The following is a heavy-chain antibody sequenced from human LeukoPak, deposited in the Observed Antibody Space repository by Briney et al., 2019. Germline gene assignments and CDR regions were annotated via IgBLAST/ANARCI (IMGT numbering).Heavy chain of an antibody. CDR2: INTYNGNT. J-gene: IGHJ4*02. V-gene: IGHV1-18*01. CDR1: GYTFTSYG. D-gene: IGHD1-26*01. Sequence: GASVKVPCKASGYTFTSYGITWMRQAPGQGLEWMGWINTYNGNTNCAQKLQGRVTITTDTSTSTAYMELRSLRSDDTAVFYCARDLVDGVGAPGAYWGQGALVTVSS. CDR3: ARDLVDGVGAPGAY.